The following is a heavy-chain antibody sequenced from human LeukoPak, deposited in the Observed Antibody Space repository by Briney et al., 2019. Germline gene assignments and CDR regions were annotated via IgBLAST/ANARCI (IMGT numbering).Heavy chain of an antibody. CDR2: IKGDGSKK. CDR3: ESTTGP. V-gene: IGHV3-7*03. D-gene: IGHD1-7*01. CDR1: GFTFEHYW. Sequence: PGGSLRLSCAASGFTFEHYWMRWVRQAPGKGLEWVATIKGDGSKKDYVDSVRGRFTVSIDNAKNSLYLQMSSLRVEDTAIYYCESTTGPWGQGTLVTVPS. J-gene: IGHJ5*02.